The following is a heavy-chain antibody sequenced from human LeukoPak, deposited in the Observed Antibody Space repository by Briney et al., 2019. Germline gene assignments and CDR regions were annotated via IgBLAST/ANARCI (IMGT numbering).Heavy chain of an antibody. Sequence: PGGSLRLSCAASGFTFSSYAMHWVRQAPGKGLEWVAVISYDGSNKYYADSVKGRFTISRDNSKNTLYLQMNSLRAEDTAVYYCARGLYYYDSSGYYLGYWGQGTLVTVSS. CDR1: GFTFSSYA. CDR3: ARGLYYYDSSGYYLGY. V-gene: IGHV3-30-3*01. CDR2: ISYDGSNK. D-gene: IGHD3-22*01. J-gene: IGHJ4*02.